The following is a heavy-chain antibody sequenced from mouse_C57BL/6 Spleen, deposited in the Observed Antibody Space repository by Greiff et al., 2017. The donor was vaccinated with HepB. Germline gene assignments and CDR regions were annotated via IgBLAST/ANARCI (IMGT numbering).Heavy chain of an antibody. CDR2: ISDGGSYT. V-gene: IGHV5-4*01. J-gene: IGHJ3*01. D-gene: IGHD2-1*01. Sequence: EVQRVESGGGLVKPGGSLKLSCAASGFTFSSYAMSWVRQTPEKSLEWVATISDGGSYTYYPDNVKGRFTISRDNAKNNLYLQMSHLKSEDTAMYYCARERIYYGNTWFAYWGQGTLVTVSA. CDR1: GFTFSSYA. CDR3: ARERIYYGNTWFAY.